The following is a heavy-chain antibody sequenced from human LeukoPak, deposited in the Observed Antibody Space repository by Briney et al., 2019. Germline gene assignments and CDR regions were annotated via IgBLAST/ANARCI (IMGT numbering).Heavy chain of an antibody. V-gene: IGHV3-30*02. CDR2: IRYDGNIK. D-gene: IGHD3-10*01. CDR3: AKPTSLKDANYGLTVTNF. CDR1: GFNFSAYC. J-gene: IGHJ4*02. Sequence: GGSLRLSCAACGFNFSAYCMHWVRQAPGKGLEWVTFIRYDGNIKYYADSVKGRFTISRDNSRNTLDLQMNSLRVEDTAVYYCAKPTSLKDANYGLTVTNFWGQGILVTVSS.